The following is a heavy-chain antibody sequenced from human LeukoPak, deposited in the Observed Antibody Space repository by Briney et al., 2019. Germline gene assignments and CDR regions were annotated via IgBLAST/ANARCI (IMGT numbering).Heavy chain of an antibody. CDR1: GGSFSGYY. CDR3: ARASRLGGRLFDY. CDR2: INHSGST. D-gene: IGHD2-15*01. Sequence: SETLSLTCAVYGGSFSGYYWSWIRQPPGKGLEWIGEINHSGSTNYNPSLKSRVTISVDTSKNQFSLKLSSVTAADTAVYYCARASRLGGRLFDYWGQGTPVTVSS. V-gene: IGHV4-34*01. J-gene: IGHJ4*02.